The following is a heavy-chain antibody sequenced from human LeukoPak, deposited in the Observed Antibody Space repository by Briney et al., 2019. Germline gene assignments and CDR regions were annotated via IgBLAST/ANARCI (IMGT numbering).Heavy chain of an antibody. CDR3: ASERSLYYYDSSGYYVFDY. V-gene: IGHV3-7*01. J-gene: IGHJ4*02. CDR2: IKQDGSEK. D-gene: IGHD3-22*01. CDR1: GFTFSSYW. Sequence: PGGSLRLSCAASGFTFSSYWMSWVRQAPGKGLEWVANIKQDGSEKYYVDSVKGRFAISRDNAKNSLYLQTNSLRAEDTAVYYCASERSLYYYDSSGYYVFDYWGQGTLVTVSS.